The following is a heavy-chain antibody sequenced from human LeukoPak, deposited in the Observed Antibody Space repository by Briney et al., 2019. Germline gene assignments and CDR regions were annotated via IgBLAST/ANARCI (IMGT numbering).Heavy chain of an antibody. CDR1: GFTVSSNY. CDR3: ARGDSSGRDYFDY. D-gene: IGHD6-19*01. Sequence: PGGSLRLSCAVSGFTVSSNYMSWVRQAPGKGLEWVSVIYSGGSTYYADSVKGRFTISRDNSKNTLYLQMNSLRAEDTAVYYCARGDSSGRDYFDYWGQGTLVTVSS. CDR2: IYSGGST. V-gene: IGHV3-66*01. J-gene: IGHJ4*02.